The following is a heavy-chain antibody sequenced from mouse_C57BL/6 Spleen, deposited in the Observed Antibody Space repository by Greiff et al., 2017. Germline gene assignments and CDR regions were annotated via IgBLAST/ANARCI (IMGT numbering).Heavy chain of an antibody. Sequence: QVQLQQSGPELVKPGASVKISCKASGYAFSSSWMNWVKQRPGKGLEWIGRIYPGDGDTNYNGKFKGKATLTADKSSSTAYMQLSGLTSEDSAVYFCARDRGVYWGQGTTLTVSS. J-gene: IGHJ2*01. CDR3: ARDRGVY. V-gene: IGHV1-82*01. CDR2: IYPGDGDT. D-gene: IGHD2-14*01. CDR1: GYAFSSSW.